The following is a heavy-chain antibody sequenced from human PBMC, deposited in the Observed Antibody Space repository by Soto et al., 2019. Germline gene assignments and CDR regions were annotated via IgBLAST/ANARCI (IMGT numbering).Heavy chain of an antibody. J-gene: IGHJ4*02. CDR1: GGSFSGYY. Sequence: SETLSLTCAVYGGSFSGYYWSWIRQPPGKGLEWIGEINHSGSTNYNPSLKSRVTISVDTSKIQFSLKLSSVTAADTAVYYCARDNYDILTGPYSHFDYWGQGTLVTAPQ. CDR3: ARDNYDILTGPYSHFDY. V-gene: IGHV4-34*01. CDR2: INHSGST. D-gene: IGHD3-9*01.